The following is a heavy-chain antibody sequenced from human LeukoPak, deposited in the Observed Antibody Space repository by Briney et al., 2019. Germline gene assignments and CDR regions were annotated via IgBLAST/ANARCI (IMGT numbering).Heavy chain of an antibody. Sequence: GGSLRLSCEVSGFAFGNFAMSWVRQAPGKRLEWVSGIGGSGAGTYYGDSVKGRFTISRDNSKNTLYLQMNSLRAEDTAVYYCAKDPKYSGSQGDAFDIWGQGTMVTVSS. CDR2: IGGSGAGT. J-gene: IGHJ3*02. V-gene: IGHV3-23*01. CDR3: AKDPKYSGSQGDAFDI. CDR1: GFAFGNFA. D-gene: IGHD1-26*01.